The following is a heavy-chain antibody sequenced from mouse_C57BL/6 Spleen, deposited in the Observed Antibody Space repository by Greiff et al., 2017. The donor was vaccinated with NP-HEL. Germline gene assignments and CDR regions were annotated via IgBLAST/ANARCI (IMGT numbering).Heavy chain of an antibody. J-gene: IGHJ3*01. CDR3: ARDPDDGYSGWFAY. Sequence: EVQGVESGGGLVKPGGSLKLSCAASGFTFRSYAMSWVRQTPDKRLEWVATISDGGSYTYYPDNVKGRFTISRDNAKNNLYLQMSHLKSEDTAMYYCARDPDDGYSGWFAYWGQGTLVTVSA. CDR2: ISDGGSYT. D-gene: IGHD2-3*01. V-gene: IGHV5-4*01. CDR1: GFTFRSYA.